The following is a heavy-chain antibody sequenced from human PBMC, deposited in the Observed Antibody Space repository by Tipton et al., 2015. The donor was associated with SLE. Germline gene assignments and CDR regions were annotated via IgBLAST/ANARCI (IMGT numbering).Heavy chain of an antibody. D-gene: IGHD4-17*01. Sequence: TLSLTCAIYGGSFSHDYWSWIRQPPGKGLEWVGEINQAGRTKYSPSLESRVTISVDTSKSQFSLNVNSMTAADTAVYYCARDRDYGDYVDWGQGKLVTVSS. CDR1: GGSFSHDY. CDR2: INQAGRT. V-gene: IGHV4-34*01. CDR3: ARDRDYGDYVD. J-gene: IGHJ4*02.